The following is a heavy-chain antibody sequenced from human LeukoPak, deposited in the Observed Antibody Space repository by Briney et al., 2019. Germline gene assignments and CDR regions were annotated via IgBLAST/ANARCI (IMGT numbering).Heavy chain of an antibody. J-gene: IGHJ5*02. CDR1: GGTLSSYP. Sequence: ASVKVSCEDSGGTLSSYPISWVRQAPGQGLEWMGRIIPIFATANYAQKFQGRVTITTDESTSTAYMELSSLRSEDTAVYYCARGNRITFGARWFDPWGQGTLVTLSS. D-gene: IGHD3-16*01. CDR2: IIPIFATA. V-gene: IGHV1-69*05. CDR3: ARGNRITFGARWFDP.